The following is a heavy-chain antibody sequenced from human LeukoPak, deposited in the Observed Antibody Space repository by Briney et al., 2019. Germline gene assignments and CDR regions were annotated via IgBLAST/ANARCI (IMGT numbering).Heavy chain of an antibody. Sequence: ASVKVSCKASGYTFTSYAMHWVRQAPGQRLEWMGWINAGDGNTKYSQKFQGRVTITRDTSASTAYMELSSLRSEDTAVYYCARVLRTGTTFDPWGQGTLVTVSS. CDR1: GYTFTSYA. J-gene: IGHJ5*02. D-gene: IGHD1-7*01. CDR3: ARVLRTGTTFDP. V-gene: IGHV1-3*01. CDR2: INAGDGNT.